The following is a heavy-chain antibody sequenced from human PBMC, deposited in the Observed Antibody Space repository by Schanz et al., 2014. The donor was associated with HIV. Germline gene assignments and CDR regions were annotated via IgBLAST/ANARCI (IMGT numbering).Heavy chain of an antibody. CDR3: ARGQPLVQRWFDP. Sequence: QVQLVESGGGVVQPGRSLRLPCAASGFTFRSYGMHWVRQAPGKGLEWVALIWYDGSNKIYADSVKGRFTISRDNSKNTLYLQMNSLRPEDTAVYYCARGQPLVQRWFDPWGQGTLVTVSS. J-gene: IGHJ5*02. CDR2: IWYDGSNK. D-gene: IGHD6-13*01. V-gene: IGHV3-33*01. CDR1: GFTFRSYG.